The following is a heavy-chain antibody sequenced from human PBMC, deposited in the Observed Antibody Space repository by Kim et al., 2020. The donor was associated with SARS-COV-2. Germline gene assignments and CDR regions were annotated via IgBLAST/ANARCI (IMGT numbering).Heavy chain of an antibody. CDR1: GYTLTELS. CDR3: ATGDEWLRPSWDIGRYGMDV. V-gene: IGHV1-24*01. Sequence: ASVKVSCKVSGYTLTELSMHWVRQAPGKGLEWMGGFDPEDGETIYAQKFQGRVTMTEDTSTDTAYMELSSLRSEDTAVYYCATGDEWLRPSWDIGRYGMDVWGQGTTVTVSS. D-gene: IGHD5-12*01. CDR2: FDPEDGET. J-gene: IGHJ6*02.